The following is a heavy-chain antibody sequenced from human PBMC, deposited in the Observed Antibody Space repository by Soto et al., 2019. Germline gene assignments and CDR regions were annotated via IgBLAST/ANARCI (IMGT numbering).Heavy chain of an antibody. D-gene: IGHD3-3*01. V-gene: IGHV4-61*01. CDR3: SRCGNYDSWSGYSSYYYGMDV. CDR2: IYYSGST. CDR1: GGSVSSGSYY. Sequence: SETLSLTCTVSGGSVSSGSYYWSWIRQPPGKGLEWIGYIYYSGSTNYNPSLKSRVTISVDTSKNQFSLKLSSVTAADTAVYYGSRCGNYDSWSGYSSYYYGMDVWGQGTTVTVSS. J-gene: IGHJ6*02.